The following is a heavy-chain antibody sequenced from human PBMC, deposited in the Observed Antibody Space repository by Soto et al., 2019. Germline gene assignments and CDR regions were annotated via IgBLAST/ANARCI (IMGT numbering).Heavy chain of an antibody. CDR2: ISYDGSNK. CDR1: GFTFSSYA. Sequence: GGSLRLSCAASGFTFSSYAMHWVRQAPGKGLEWVAVISYDGSNKYYADSVKGRFTISRDNSKNTLYLQMNSLRAEDTAVYYCAREGYDFRSGLNYGMDVWGQGTTVTVSS. CDR3: AREGYDFRSGLNYGMDV. V-gene: IGHV3-30-3*01. J-gene: IGHJ6*02. D-gene: IGHD3-3*01.